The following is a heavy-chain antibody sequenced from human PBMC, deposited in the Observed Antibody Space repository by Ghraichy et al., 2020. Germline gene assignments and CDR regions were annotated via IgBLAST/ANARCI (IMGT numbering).Heavy chain of an antibody. V-gene: IGHV4-34*01. CDR3: ARGLKGRWLAADWDY. D-gene: IGHD5-12*01. CDR2: INHSGST. Sequence: SETLSLTCAVYGGSFSGYYWSWIRQPPGKGLEWIGEINHSGSTNYNPSLKSRVTISVDTSKNQFSLKLSSVTAADTAVYYCARGLKGRWLAADWDYWGQGTLVTVSS. CDR1: GGSFSGYY. J-gene: IGHJ4*02.